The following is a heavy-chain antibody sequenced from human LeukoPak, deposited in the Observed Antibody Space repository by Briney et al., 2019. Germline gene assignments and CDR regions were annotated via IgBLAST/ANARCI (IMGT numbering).Heavy chain of an antibody. Sequence: GESLKISCKGSGYSFTSYWIGWVRQMPGKGLEWMGIIYPGDSDTRYSPSFQGQVTISADKSISTAYLQWSSLKASDTAMYYCARQDSSRGSHASGGFDYWGQGTLVTVSS. CDR2: IYPGDSDT. V-gene: IGHV5-51*01. CDR3: ARQDSSRGSHASGGFDY. D-gene: IGHD3-10*01. CDR1: GYSFTSYW. J-gene: IGHJ4*02.